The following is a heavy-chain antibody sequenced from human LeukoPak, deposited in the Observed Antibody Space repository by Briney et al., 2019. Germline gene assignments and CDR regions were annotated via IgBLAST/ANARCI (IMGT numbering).Heavy chain of an antibody. V-gene: IGHV1-18*01. J-gene: IGHJ4*02. CDR2: ISTYNVNT. CDR1: GYTFTSYG. CDR3: ARDYLAYCDGDCYSGYDY. D-gene: IGHD2-21*02. Sequence: ASVKVSCKASGYTFTSYGISWVRQAPGQGLEWMGWISTYNVNTNYSQKLQGRGTMTTDTSTRTAYMELRSMRSDDTAVYYCARDYLAYCDGDCYSGYDYWGQGTLVTVSS.